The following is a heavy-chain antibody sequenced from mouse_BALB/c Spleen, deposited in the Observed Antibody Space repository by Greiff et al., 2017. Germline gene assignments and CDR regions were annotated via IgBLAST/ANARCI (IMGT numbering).Heavy chain of an antibody. CDR3: ARDADYDYDGFAF. V-gene: IGHV7-1*02. CDR1: GFTFSDFY. CDR2: SRNKAHDYTT. D-gene: IGHD2-4*01. Sequence: EVKVVESGGGLVQPGGSLRLSCATSGFTFSDFYMEWVRQPPGKRLEWIAASRNKAHDYTTEYSASVKGRFIVSRDTSQSILYLQMNALRAEDTAIYYCARDADYDYDGFAFWGQGTLVTVTA. J-gene: IGHJ3*01.